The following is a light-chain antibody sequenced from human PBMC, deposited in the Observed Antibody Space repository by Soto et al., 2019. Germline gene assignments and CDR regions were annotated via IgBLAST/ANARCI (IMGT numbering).Light chain of an antibody. V-gene: IGLV1-40*01. CDR1: SSNIGAGYD. CDR2: ANS. J-gene: IGLJ1*01. CDR3: QSYDRSLSGSF. Sequence: QSVLTQPPSVSGAPGQRVTISCTGSSSNIGAGYDVHWYQQLPGTAPKLLIYANSNRPSGVPDRFSGSKSGTSASLAITGLQAEDEADYYCQSYDRSLSGSFFGTGTKVTVL.